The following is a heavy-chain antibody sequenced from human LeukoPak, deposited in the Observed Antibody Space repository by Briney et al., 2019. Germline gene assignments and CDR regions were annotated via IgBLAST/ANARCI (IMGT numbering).Heavy chain of an antibody. CDR3: AKDIDDSSGYYDYFDY. CDR2: ISWNSGSI. D-gene: IGHD3-22*01. V-gene: IGHV3-9*01. CDR1: GFTFDDYA. J-gene: IGHJ4*02. Sequence: GGSLRLSCATSGFTFDDYAMHWVRQAPGKGLEWVSGISWNSGSIGYADSVKGRFTISRDNAKNSLYLQMNSLRAEDTALYYCAKDIDDSSGYYDYFDYWGQGTLVTVSS.